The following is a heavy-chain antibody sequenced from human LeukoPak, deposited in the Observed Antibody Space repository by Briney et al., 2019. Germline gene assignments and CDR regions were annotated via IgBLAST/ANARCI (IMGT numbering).Heavy chain of an antibody. CDR2: IIGSGGST. D-gene: IGHD6-19*01. V-gene: IGHV3-23*01. CDR1: GFIFSSSA. J-gene: IGHJ4*02. CDR3: AKDAEQWLVRSFDY. Sequence: GGSLRLSCAASGFIFSSSAMSWVRQAPGKGLEWVSGIIGSGGSTYYADSVKGRFTISRDNSKNTLYLQMNSLRAEDTAVYYCAKDAEQWLVRSFDYWGQGILITVSS.